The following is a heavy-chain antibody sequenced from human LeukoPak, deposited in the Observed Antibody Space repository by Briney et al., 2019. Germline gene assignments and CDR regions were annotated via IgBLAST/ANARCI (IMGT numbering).Heavy chain of an antibody. J-gene: IGHJ5*02. CDR1: GYTFTSYD. CDR3: ARDPPSYYYGSGRDWFDP. CDR2: MNPSSGNT. Sequence: GASVKVSCKASGYTFTSYDINWVRQAPGQGLDWMGWMNPSSGNTGYAQKFQGRVTMTRNISISTAYMELSSLRSDDTAVYYCARDPPSYYYGSGRDWFDPWGQGTLVTVSS. D-gene: IGHD3-10*01. V-gene: IGHV1-8*01.